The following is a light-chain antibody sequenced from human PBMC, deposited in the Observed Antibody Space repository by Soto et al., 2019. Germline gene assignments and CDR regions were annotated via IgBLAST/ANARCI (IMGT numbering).Light chain of an antibody. J-gene: IGLJ3*02. CDR3: SSYTSSSTLV. Sequence: QSVLTQPASVSGSPGQWITISCTGTNNDVGGYNFVSWYQQQPGKAPQLMIYDVSNRPSGVSSRFSGSKSGNTASLTIAGRQAEDGANYCCSSYTSSSTLVCGGGTKVTVL. CDR1: NNDVGGYNF. CDR2: DVS. V-gene: IGLV2-14*01.